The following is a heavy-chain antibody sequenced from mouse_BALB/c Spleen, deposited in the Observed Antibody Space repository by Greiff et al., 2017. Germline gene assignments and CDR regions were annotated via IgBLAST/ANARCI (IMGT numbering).Heavy chain of an antibody. Sequence: VQLKQSGPELVKPGASVKMSCKASGYTFTSYVMHWVKQKPGQGLEWIGYINPYNDGTKYNEKFKGKATLTSDKSSSTAYMELSSLTSEDSAVYYCARGDYYGLYYFDYWGQGTTLTVSS. CDR2: INPYNDGT. V-gene: IGHV1-14*01. CDR1: GYTFTSYV. J-gene: IGHJ2*01. CDR3: ARGDYYGLYYFDY. D-gene: IGHD1-1*01.